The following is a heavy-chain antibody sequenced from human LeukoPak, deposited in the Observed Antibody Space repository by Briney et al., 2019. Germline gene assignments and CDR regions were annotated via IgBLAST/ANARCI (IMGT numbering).Heavy chain of an antibody. J-gene: IGHJ4*02. CDR3: ARGGSAYDD. CDR2: IYSSGNT. CDR1: GGSVSSYY. D-gene: IGHD3-10*01. V-gene: IGHV4-4*07. Sequence: SETLSLTCTVSGGSVSSYYWTWIRQPAVKGLEWIGRIYSSGNTDYNPSVKSRVTMSVDTSKNQFSLKLTSVTAADTAVYYCARGGSAYDDWGQGTLVTVSS.